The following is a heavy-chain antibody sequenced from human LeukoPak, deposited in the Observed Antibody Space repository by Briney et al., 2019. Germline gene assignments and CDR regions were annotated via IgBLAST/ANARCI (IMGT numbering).Heavy chain of an antibody. CDR2: INPNSGDT. CDR1: GYTFTGYY. CDR3: ASGAQRDHFDY. D-gene: IGHD4/OR15-4a*01. Sequence: ASVKVSCKASGYTFTGYYMHWVRQAPGQGLEWMGWINPNSGDTHYAQKFQGRVTMTRDTSISTAYMELSSLRSDDTAVYYCASGAQRDHFDYWGQGTLVTVSS. V-gene: IGHV1-2*02. J-gene: IGHJ4*02.